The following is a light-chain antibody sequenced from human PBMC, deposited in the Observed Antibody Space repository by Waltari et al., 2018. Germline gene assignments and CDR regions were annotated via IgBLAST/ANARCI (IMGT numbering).Light chain of an antibody. V-gene: IGKV1-33*01. CDR2: DAF. Sequence: DIQMTQSPSSLSASVGDRVTITCQASQDISNYLNWYQQKPGKAPKLLIHDAFKLETGVPSRFSGSQSGTHFTLTISSLQPEDIATYYCQRYDNLPIFAFGPGTKVDVK. CDR3: QRYDNLPIFA. J-gene: IGKJ3*01. CDR1: QDISNY.